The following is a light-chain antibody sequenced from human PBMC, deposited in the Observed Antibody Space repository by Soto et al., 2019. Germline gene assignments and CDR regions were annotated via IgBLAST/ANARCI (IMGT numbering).Light chain of an antibody. Sequence: EIVLTQSPGTLSLSPGERATLSCRASQSVSSSYLAWYQQKPGQAPRLLIYGASSRATGIPDRFSGSGSGTNFTRTISRLELEDFAVYYCQQYGSSPFTFGPGTKVDIK. CDR3: QQYGSSPFT. J-gene: IGKJ3*01. CDR1: QSVSSSY. CDR2: GAS. V-gene: IGKV3-20*01.